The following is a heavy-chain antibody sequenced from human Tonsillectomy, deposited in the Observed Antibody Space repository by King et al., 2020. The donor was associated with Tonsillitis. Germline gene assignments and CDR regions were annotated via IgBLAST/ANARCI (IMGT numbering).Heavy chain of an antibody. J-gene: IGHJ3*02. Sequence: VQLVESGGGLVQPGGSLRLSCAASGFTFSSYCMSWVRQAPGKGLEWVANIKQDGSEKYYVDSVKGRFTISRDNAKNSLYLQMNSLRAEDTAVYYCAREGWDDAFDIWRQGTMVTVSS. CDR2: IKQDGSEK. CDR1: GFTFSSYC. V-gene: IGHV3-7*03. D-gene: IGHD1-26*01. CDR3: AREGWDDAFDI.